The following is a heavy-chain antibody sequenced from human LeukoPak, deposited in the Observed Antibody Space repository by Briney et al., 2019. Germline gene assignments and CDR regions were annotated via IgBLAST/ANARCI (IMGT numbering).Heavy chain of an antibody. Sequence: GGSLRVSCAHSGFTFSTDVMHWVRQTPGKGLEWVAFMWHDGSIGYYEDSVKGRFTISRDSSKNSLYLQMNSLRVEDTAVYYCARGRIERRSIIGDSWGQGTLVTVPS. D-gene: IGHD6-25*01. J-gene: IGHJ4*02. CDR3: ARGRIERRSIIGDS. V-gene: IGHV3-33*01. CDR1: GFTFSTDV. CDR2: MWHDGSIG.